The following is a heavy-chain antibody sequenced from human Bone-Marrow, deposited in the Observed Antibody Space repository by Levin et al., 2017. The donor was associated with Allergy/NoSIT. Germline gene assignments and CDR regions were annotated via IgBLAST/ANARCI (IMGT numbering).Heavy chain of an antibody. CDR2: ISYDGSNK. Sequence: GGSLRLSCAASGFTFSSYGMHWVRQAPGKGLEWVAVISYDGSNKYYADSVKGRFTISRDNSKNTLYLQMNSLRAEDTAVYYCAKDGIAAAGPELDYWGQGTLVTVSS. CDR1: GFTFSSYG. V-gene: IGHV3-30*18. D-gene: IGHD6-13*01. J-gene: IGHJ4*02. CDR3: AKDGIAAAGPELDY.